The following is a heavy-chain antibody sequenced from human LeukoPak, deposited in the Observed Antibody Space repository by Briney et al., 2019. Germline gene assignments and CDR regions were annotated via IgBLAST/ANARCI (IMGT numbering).Heavy chain of an antibody. CDR2: IYYSGST. J-gene: IGHJ6*03. V-gene: IGHV4-39*01. CDR1: GGSISSSTYY. Sequence: SETLSLTCTVSGGSISSSTYYWGWIRQPPGKGLEWIGSIYYSGSTYYNPSLKSRLTISLDTSKNQFSLKLSSVTAADTAVYYCARRSGSRYYYYYYMDVWGKGTTVTVSS. D-gene: IGHD1-26*01. CDR3: ARRSGSRYYYYYYMDV.